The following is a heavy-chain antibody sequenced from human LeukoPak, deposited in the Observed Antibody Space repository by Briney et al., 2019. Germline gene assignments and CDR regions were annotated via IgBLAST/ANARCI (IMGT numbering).Heavy chain of an antibody. J-gene: IGHJ5*02. CDR2: INHSGST. D-gene: IGHD4-17*01. Sequence: SETLSLTCAVYGGSFSGYYWSWIRQPPGKGLEWIGEINHSGSTNYNPSLKSRVAIPVDTSKNQFSLKLSSVTAADTAVYYCARVRPQARYNWFDPWGQGTLVTVSS. CDR3: ARVRPQARYNWFDP. V-gene: IGHV4-34*01. CDR1: GGSFSGYY.